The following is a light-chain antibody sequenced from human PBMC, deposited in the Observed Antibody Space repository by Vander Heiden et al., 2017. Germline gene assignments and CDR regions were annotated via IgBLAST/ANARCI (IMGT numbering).Light chain of an antibody. CDR2: QDS. CDR3: QAWDISTFWV. J-gene: IGLJ3*02. V-gene: IGLV3-1*01. CDR1: KLGAKY. Sequence: SYELTQPPSVSVSPGQTASITCSGDKLGAKYACWYLQKPGQSPVLFIYQDSKRPSGIPERFSGSNPGNTATLTISGTQAMDDADYSCQAWDISTFWVFGGGTKLTVL.